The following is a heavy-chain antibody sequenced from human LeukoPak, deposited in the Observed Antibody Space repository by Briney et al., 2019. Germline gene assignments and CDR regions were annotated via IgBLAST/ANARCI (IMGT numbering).Heavy chain of an antibody. V-gene: IGHV3-33*01. CDR3: TTQDDYGDGDSDY. J-gene: IGHJ4*02. CDR2: IWYDGSNK. CDR1: GFTFSSYG. Sequence: PGGSLRLSCAASGFTFSSYGMHWVRQAPGKGLEWVAVIWYDGSNKYYADSVKGRFTISRDNSKNTLYLQMNSLKTEDTAVYYCTTQDDYGDGDSDYWGQGTLVTVSS. D-gene: IGHD4-17*01.